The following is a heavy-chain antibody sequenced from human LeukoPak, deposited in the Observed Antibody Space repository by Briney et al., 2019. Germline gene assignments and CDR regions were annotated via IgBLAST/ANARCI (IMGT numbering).Heavy chain of an antibody. CDR1: GYTFTSYG. V-gene: IGHV1-18*01. Sequence: PGASVKVSCKASGYTFTSYGISWLRQAPGQGLEWLGWISPHNGNTNYAQKFQGRVTMTTDTSTNTAYMDLRSLRSDDTAVYYCARDQYCTGGSCYFWQLDYWGQGSLVTVSS. J-gene: IGHJ4*02. D-gene: IGHD2-15*01. CDR3: ARDQYCTGGSCYFWQLDY. CDR2: ISPHNGNT.